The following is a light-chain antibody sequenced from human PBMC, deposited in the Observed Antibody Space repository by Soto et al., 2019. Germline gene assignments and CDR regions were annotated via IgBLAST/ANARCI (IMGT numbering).Light chain of an antibody. V-gene: IGKV1-5*01. J-gene: IGKJ2*01. CDR3: QHYNGYPYT. Sequence: DIQMTQSPSSLSASVGDRVTITCQASQDIDKFLNWYQQKPGKAPQLLIYDASRVKTGVPSRFTASGSGTEFTLTINTLQADDSATYFCQHYNGYPYTFGPGTKVEIK. CDR1: QDIDKF. CDR2: DAS.